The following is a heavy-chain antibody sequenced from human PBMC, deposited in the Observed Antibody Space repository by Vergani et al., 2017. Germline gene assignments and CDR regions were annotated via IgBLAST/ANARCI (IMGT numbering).Heavy chain of an antibody. Sequence: EVQLVESGGGLVKPGGSLRLSCAASGFTFSSYSMNWVRQAPGKGLEWVSSISSSSSYIYSADSVTGRFTISRDNAKNSLYLQMNSLWAEDTAVYYCARALDYGDYLSFDYWGQGTLVTVSS. V-gene: IGHV3-21*01. J-gene: IGHJ4*02. CDR3: ARALDYGDYLSFDY. CDR2: ISSSSSYI. CDR1: GFTFSSYS. D-gene: IGHD4-17*01.